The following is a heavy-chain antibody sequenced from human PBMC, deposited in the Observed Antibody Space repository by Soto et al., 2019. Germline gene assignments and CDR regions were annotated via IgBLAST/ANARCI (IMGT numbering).Heavy chain of an antibody. CDR2: IWYDGSNK. J-gene: IGHJ6*02. CDR3: ARRSRPRNGYDFWSGRPGGYYYGMDV. D-gene: IGHD3-3*01. Sequence: GGSLRLSCAASGFTFSSYGMHWVRQAPGKGLEWVAVIWYDGSNKYYADSVKGRFTISRDNSKNTLYLQMNSLRAEDTAVYYCARRSRPRNGYDFWSGRPGGYYYGMDVWGQGTTVTVSS. V-gene: IGHV3-33*01. CDR1: GFTFSSYG.